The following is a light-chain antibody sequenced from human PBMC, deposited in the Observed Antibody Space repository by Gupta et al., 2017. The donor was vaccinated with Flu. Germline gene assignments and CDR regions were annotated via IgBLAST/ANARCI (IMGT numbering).Light chain of an antibody. CDR3: QNYKSAPRA. Sequence: PSSLSASIGDRVTITCRASQGISNFLAWYQLEPGKVPKLLIFGASTLQSGVPSRFSGSGSGTDFTLTISSLQPEDVATYYCQNYKSAPRAFGQGTKVEIK. CDR1: QGISNF. J-gene: IGKJ1*01. CDR2: GAS. V-gene: IGKV1-27*01.